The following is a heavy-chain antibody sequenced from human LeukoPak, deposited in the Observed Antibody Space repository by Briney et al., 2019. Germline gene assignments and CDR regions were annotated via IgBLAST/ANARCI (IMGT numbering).Heavy chain of an antibody. CDR3: AKVRGRYGYGSLIPFDY. V-gene: IGHV3-43*01. CDR1: GFTFDDYT. Sequence: PGGSLRLSCAASGFTFDDYTMHWVRQAPGKGLEWASLISWDGGSTYYADSVKGRFTISRDNSKNSLYLQMNSLRTEDTALYYCAKVRGRYGYGSLIPFDYWGQGTLVTVSS. J-gene: IGHJ4*02. D-gene: IGHD5-18*01. CDR2: ISWDGGST.